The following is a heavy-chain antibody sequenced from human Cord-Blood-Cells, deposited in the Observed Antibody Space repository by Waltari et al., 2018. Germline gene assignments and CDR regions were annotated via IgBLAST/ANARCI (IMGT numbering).Heavy chain of an antibody. J-gene: IGHJ4*02. D-gene: IGHD6-13*01. CDR3: ASAAVDY. V-gene: IGHV1-3*01. CDR2: INAGNCNT. Sequence: QVQLVQSGAEVKKPGASVKVSCKASGYTFTSYAMHWVRPATGQRLEWMGGINAGNCNTKYSQKFQGRVTITRDTSASTAYMELSSLRSEDTAVYYCASAAVDYWGQGTLVTVSS. CDR1: GYTFTSYA.